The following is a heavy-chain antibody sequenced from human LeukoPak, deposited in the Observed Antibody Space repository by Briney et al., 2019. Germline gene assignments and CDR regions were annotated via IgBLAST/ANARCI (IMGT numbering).Heavy chain of an antibody. CDR2: ISSRSSTI. J-gene: IGHJ4*02. V-gene: IGHV3-48*01. D-gene: IGHD6-19*01. CDR3: ARGAGSGRNHFDY. Sequence: GGSLRLSCAASGFTFSSNSMNWVRQAPGTGLEWVSYISSRSSTIYYADSVKGRFTISRDNATNSLYLQMNSLKAEDTGVYYCARGAGSGRNHFDYWGQGTLVTVSP. CDR1: GFTFSSNS.